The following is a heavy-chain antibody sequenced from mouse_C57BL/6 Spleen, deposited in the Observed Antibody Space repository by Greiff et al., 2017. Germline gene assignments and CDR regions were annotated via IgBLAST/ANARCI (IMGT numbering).Heavy chain of an antibody. CDR3: ARWDYGATMDY. J-gene: IGHJ4*01. CDR2: IYPGDGDT. CDR1: GYAFSSYW. V-gene: IGHV1-80*01. Sequence: VKLQQSGAELVKPGASVKISCKASGYAFSSYWMNWVKQRPGKGLEWIGQIYPGDGDTNYNGKFKGKATLTADKSSSTAYMQLSSLTSEDSAVYFCARWDYGATMDYWGQGTSVTVSS. D-gene: IGHD2-4*01.